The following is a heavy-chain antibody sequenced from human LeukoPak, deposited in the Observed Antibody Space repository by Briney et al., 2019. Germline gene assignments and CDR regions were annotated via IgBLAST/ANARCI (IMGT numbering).Heavy chain of an antibody. CDR1: GFTFSSYG. Sequence: GGSLRLSCAASGFTFSSYGMHWVRQAPGKGLEWVAVMAYDGSNKCYADSVKGRFTISRDNSKNTLYLQMNSLRAEDTAVYYCARSIVVVPAAIMGWGYFQHWGQGTLVTVSS. CDR2: MAYDGSNK. V-gene: IGHV3-30*03. J-gene: IGHJ1*01. CDR3: ARSIVVVPAAIMGWGYFQH. D-gene: IGHD2-2*02.